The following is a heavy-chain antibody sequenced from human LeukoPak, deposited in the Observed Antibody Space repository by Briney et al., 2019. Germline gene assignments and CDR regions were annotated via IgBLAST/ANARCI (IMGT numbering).Heavy chain of an antibody. CDR2: IHYSGST. Sequence: SETLSLTCTVSGGSISSSSYYWGWIRQPPGKGLEWIGSIHYSGSTYYNPSLKSRVTISVDTSKNQFSLKLSSVTAADTAVYYCAREGITMVRGVGANWFDPWGQGTLVTVSS. V-gene: IGHV4-39*07. J-gene: IGHJ5*02. CDR3: AREGITMVRGVGANWFDP. D-gene: IGHD3-10*01. CDR1: GGSISSSSYY.